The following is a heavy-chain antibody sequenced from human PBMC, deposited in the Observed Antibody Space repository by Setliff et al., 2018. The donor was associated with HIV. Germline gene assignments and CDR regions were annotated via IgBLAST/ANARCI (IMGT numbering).Heavy chain of an antibody. Sequence: PSETLSLTCAVSGYSISSGYYWGWIRQPPGKGLEWIGSVLHSGSTYYNPSLKSRVTMSVDTPKNQFSLKLSSVTAADTAVYYCARDAERGYSYGYDYWGQGTQVTVSS. J-gene: IGHJ4*02. V-gene: IGHV4-38-2*02. D-gene: IGHD5-18*01. CDR3: ARDAERGYSYGYDY. CDR1: GYSISSGYY. CDR2: VLHSGST.